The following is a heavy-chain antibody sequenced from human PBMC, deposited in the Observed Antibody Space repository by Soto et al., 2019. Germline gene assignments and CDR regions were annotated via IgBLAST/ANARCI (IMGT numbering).Heavy chain of an antibody. Sequence: QVQLQQWGAGLLKPSETLSLTCAVYGGSFSGYYWTWIRQSPEKGLEWIGEVNHSGTTYYNPSLKTRVTISVHTPKTRFSMKMSSVTTAFTAVYFCARGIGYCSSINCYSSRRLRFDSWGQVTLVTVSS. D-gene: IGHD2-2*01. CDR2: VNHSGTT. CDR1: GGSFSGYY. CDR3: ARGIGYCSSINCYSSRRLRFDS. J-gene: IGHJ4*02. V-gene: IGHV4-34*01.